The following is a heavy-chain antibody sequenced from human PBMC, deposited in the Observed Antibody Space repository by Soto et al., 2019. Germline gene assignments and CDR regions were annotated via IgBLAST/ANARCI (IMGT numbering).Heavy chain of an antibody. CDR1: GGSFSGYY. D-gene: IGHD3-3*01. V-gene: IGHV4-34*01. Sequence: PSETLSLTCAVYGGSFSGYYWSWIRQPPGKXLEWIGEINHSGSTNYNPSLKSRATISVDTSKNQFSLKLSSVTAADTAVYYCARSLRFLEWSHNYYYYGMDVWGQGTTVTVSS. J-gene: IGHJ6*02. CDR3: ARSLRFLEWSHNYYYYGMDV. CDR2: INHSGST.